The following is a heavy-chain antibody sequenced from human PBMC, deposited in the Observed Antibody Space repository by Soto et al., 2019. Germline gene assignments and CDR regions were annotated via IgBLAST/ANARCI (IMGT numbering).Heavy chain of an antibody. V-gene: IGHV1-3*01. J-gene: IGHJ4*02. Sequence: ASVKVSCKASGYTFTNNVVHWVRQAPGQRLEWMGWINAGNGNTKYSQKFQGRVTITRDTSASTAYMELSSLRSEDTAVYYCARDRKDGYYWYFDYWGQGTLVTVSS. D-gene: IGHD3-3*01. CDR2: INAGNGNT. CDR1: GYTFTNNV. CDR3: ARDRKDGYYWYFDY.